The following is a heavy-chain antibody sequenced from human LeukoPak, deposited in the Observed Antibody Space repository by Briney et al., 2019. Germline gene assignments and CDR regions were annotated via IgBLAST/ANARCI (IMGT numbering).Heavy chain of an antibody. J-gene: IGHJ4*02. CDR1: GYTVTSYD. CDR3: ARGLSGTTGFDY. Sequence: ASVKVSCKASGYTVTSYDINWVRQATGQGLEWMGWMNPNSGNTGYAQKFQGRVTMTRNTSISTAYMELSSLRSEDTAVYYCARGLSGTTGFDYWGQGTLVTVSS. CDR2: MNPNSGNT. D-gene: IGHD1-7*01. V-gene: IGHV1-8*01.